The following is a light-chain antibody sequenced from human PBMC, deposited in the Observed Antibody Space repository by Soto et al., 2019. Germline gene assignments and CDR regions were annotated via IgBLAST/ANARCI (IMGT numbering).Light chain of an antibody. Sequence: EIVLTQSPGTLSLSPGERATLSCRASQSVSSSYLASYQQKPGQAPRLLIYGASCRATGIPDRFSGSGSGTDFTLTISRLEPEDFAVYYFQQYGSSPRFTFGPGTKVDIK. CDR1: QSVSSSY. CDR2: GAS. V-gene: IGKV3-20*01. CDR3: QQYGSSPRFT. J-gene: IGKJ3*01.